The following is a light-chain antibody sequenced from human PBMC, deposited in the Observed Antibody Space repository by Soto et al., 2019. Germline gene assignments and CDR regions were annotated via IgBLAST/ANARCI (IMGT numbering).Light chain of an antibody. CDR1: QNLYTN. CDR2: GAS. Sequence: EIVLTQTSDTLSLSSEERATLSCRASQNLYTNLVWYQQKPGQAPRLLIYGASSRATGIPDRFSGSGSGTDFTLSISRLEPEDFAMYYCQQYGSSPFTFGGGTKVDIK. V-gene: IGKV3-20*01. J-gene: IGKJ4*01. CDR3: QQYGSSPFT.